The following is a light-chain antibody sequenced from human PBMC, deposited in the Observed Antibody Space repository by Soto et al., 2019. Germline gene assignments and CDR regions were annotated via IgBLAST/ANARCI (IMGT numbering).Light chain of an antibody. CDR2: DAS. CDR3: QQYKSEWT. J-gene: IGKJ1*01. CDR1: QSISSW. V-gene: IGKV1-5*01. Sequence: DIQMTQSPSTLSASVGDRVTITCRASQSISSWLAWYQQKPGKAPKLLIYDASSLESGVPSRFSGSGSGTEFTLTISSLQPDDFATYYCQQYKSEWTFGQGTKVDI.